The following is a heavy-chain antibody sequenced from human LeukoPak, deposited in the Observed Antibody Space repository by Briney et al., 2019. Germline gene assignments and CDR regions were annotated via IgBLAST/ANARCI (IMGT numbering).Heavy chain of an antibody. CDR3: AKGISFYYYYYMDV. Sequence: GGSLRLPCAASGFTFSSYGMHWVRQAPGKGLEWVAVIWYDGSNKYYADSVKGRFTISRDNSKNTLYLQMNSLRAEDTAVNYCAKGISFYYYYYMDVWGKGTTVTVSS. CDR1: GFTFSSYG. V-gene: IGHV3-33*06. CDR2: IWYDGSNK. J-gene: IGHJ6*03.